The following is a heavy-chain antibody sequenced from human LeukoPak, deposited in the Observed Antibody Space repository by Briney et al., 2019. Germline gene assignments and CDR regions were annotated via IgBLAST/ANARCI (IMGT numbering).Heavy chain of an antibody. CDR3: AKVGGSSSSRHPFDY. V-gene: IGHV3-30*02. Sequence: GGSLRLSCAASGFTFSSYGMHWVRQAPGKGLEWVAFIRYDGSNKYYADSVKGRFTISRDNSKNTLYLQMNSLRAEDTAVYYCAKVGGSSSSRHPFDYWGQGTLVTVSS. D-gene: IGHD6-6*01. CDR1: GFTFSSYG. CDR2: IRYDGSNK. J-gene: IGHJ4*02.